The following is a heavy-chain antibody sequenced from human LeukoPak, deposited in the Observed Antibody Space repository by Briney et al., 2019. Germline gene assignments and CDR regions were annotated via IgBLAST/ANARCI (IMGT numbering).Heavy chain of an antibody. CDR2: ISGSGGST. D-gene: IGHD2-2*01. CDR1: GFPFSSYA. J-gene: IGHJ1*01. Sequence: GSLRLPCAASGFPFSSYAMSWVRQAPGKGLEWVSAISGSGGSTYYADSAKGRFTISRDNSKNTLYLQMNSLRAEDTAVYYCAKGHCSSTSCLSSAEYFQHWGQGTLVTVSS. CDR3: AKGHCSSTSCLSSAEYFQH. V-gene: IGHV3-23*01.